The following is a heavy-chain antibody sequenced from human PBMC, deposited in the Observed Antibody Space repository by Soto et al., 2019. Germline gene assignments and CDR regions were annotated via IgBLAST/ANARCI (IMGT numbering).Heavy chain of an antibody. J-gene: IGHJ4*02. CDR1: GGTVRNYP. Sequence: QVQLVQSGTEVKKPGSSVKVSCKASGGTVRNYPINWVRQAPGQGLEWMGSIFPLTDIPDYAQNFQARLTISADKSTSTGYMELSSLTSDDTAMYFCARGPLVVLNYFESWGQGTLVTVSS. CDR3: ARGPLVVLNYFES. V-gene: IGHV1-69*02. CDR2: IFPLTDIP.